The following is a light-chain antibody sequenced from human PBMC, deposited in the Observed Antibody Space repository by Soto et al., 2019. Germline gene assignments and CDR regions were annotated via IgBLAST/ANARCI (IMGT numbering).Light chain of an antibody. V-gene: IGKV1-5*01. CDR2: DVS. J-gene: IGKJ1*01. CDR3: QQYYSSST. Sequence: DIQLTQSPSTLSASVGDRVTITFRASQSIGTWLAWYQQKPGKAPKLLISDVSTLGSGVPSRFSGSGSGKEFTLTISSLQPDDFASYHCQQYYSSSTFGQGTKVDI. CDR1: QSIGTW.